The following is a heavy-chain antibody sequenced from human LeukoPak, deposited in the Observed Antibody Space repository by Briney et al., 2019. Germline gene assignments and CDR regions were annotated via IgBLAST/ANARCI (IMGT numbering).Heavy chain of an antibody. J-gene: IGHJ3*02. CDR1: GGSISSYY. CDR3: AKSNGYGLIDI. CDR2: IDHSGYT. D-gene: IGHD3-22*01. V-gene: IGHV4-59*01. Sequence: SETLSLTCTVSGGSISSYYWSWIRQPPGKGLQWIGYIDHSGYTNYNRSLKSRVTISVDTSKNQFSLKLSSVTAADTAVYYCAKSNGYGLIDIWGQGTMVTVSS.